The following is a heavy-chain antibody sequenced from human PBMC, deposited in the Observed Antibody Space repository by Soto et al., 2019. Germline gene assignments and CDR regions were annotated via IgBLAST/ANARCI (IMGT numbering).Heavy chain of an antibody. V-gene: IGHV3-30*18. CDR2: ISYDGSNK. J-gene: IGHJ6*02. Sequence: GGSLRLSCAASGFTFSSYGMHWVRQAPGKGLEWVAVISYDGSNKYYADSVKGRFTISRDNSKNTRYLQMNSLRAEDTAVYYCAKECFPADSYGKYYYYYYGMDVWGQGTTVTVSS. CDR3: AKECFPADSYGKYYYYYYGMDV. CDR1: GFTFSSYG. D-gene: IGHD5-18*01.